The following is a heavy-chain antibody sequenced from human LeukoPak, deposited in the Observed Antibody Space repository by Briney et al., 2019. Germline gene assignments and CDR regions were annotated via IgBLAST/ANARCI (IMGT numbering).Heavy chain of an antibody. CDR1: GGSISSGGYS. V-gene: IGHV4-61*08. D-gene: IGHD4-17*01. J-gene: IGHJ4*02. CDR3: ASGITVTTAFDY. Sequence: PSETLSLTCAVSGGSISSGGYSWSWIRQPPGKGLEWIGYIYYSGSTNYNPSLKSRVTISVDTSKNQFSLKLSSVTAADTAVYYCASGITVTTAFDYWGQGTLVTVSS. CDR2: IYYSGST.